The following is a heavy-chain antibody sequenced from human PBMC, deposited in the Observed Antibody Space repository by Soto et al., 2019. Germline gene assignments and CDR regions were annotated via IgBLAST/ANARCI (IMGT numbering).Heavy chain of an antibody. CDR2: IIPIFGTA. J-gene: IGHJ4*02. Sequence: QVQLVQSGAEVKKPGSSVKVSCKASGGTFSSYAISWVRQAPGQGLEWMGGIIPIFGTANYAQKFQGRVTITADKSTSTAYMELSSLRSEDTAVYYCARLRGYSGSDYPYYFDYWGQGTLVTVSS. D-gene: IGHD5-12*01. V-gene: IGHV1-69*06. CDR1: GGTFSSYA. CDR3: ARLRGYSGSDYPYYFDY.